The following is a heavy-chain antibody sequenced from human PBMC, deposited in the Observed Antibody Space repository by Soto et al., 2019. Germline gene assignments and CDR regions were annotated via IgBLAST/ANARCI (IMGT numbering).Heavy chain of an antibody. CDR1: GFTFSTYA. CDR3: AKDRYSSGWDAFDI. D-gene: IGHD6-19*01. CDR2: ISASGGST. V-gene: IGHV3-23*01. J-gene: IGHJ3*02. Sequence: EVQLLESGGGLVQPGGSLRLSCAASGFTFSTYAMSWVRQAPGKGLEWVSAISASGGSTDYADSVKGRFTIARDNSKNALHLQMNSLRAEDTAVYYCAKDRYSSGWDAFDIWGQGRMVTVSS.